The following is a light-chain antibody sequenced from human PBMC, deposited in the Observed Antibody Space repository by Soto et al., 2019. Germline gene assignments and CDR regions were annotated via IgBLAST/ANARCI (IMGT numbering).Light chain of an antibody. CDR2: GAS. Sequence: IVMTQSPVTLSVSPGERATLSCMASHSISSNLAWYQQRPGQAPRLLIYGASTRATGIPARITGSGSGTEFTLNISSLQSEDFAVYYCQQYFKSRTFGQGT. V-gene: IGKV3-15*01. CDR1: HSISSN. CDR3: QQYFKSRT. J-gene: IGKJ1*01.